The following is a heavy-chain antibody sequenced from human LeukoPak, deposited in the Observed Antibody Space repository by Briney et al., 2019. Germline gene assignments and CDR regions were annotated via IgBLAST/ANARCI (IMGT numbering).Heavy chain of an antibody. CDR1: GGSFSGYY. CDR3: ARGRRYYYDSSRNPNWFDP. D-gene: IGHD3-22*01. J-gene: IGHJ5*02. CDR2: INHRGST. Sequence: SETLSLTCAVYGGSFSGYYWSWIRQPPGKGLEWIGEINHRGSTNYNPSLKSRVTISVDTSKNQFSLKLSSVTAADTAVYYCARGRRYYYDSSRNPNWFDPWGQGTLVTVSS. V-gene: IGHV4-34*01.